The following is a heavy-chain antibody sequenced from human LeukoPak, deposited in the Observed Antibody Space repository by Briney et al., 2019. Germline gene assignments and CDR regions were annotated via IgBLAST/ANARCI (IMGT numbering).Heavy chain of an antibody. Sequence: SETLSLTCAVYGGSFSGYYWSWIRQPPGKGLEWIGEINHSGSTNYNPSLKSRVTISVDTSKNQFSLKLSSVTAADTAVYYCARQGGGAIPYWFDPWGQGTPVTVSS. CDR3: ARQGGGAIPYWFDP. J-gene: IGHJ5*02. V-gene: IGHV4-34*01. CDR1: GGSFSGYY. D-gene: IGHD2-2*02. CDR2: INHSGST.